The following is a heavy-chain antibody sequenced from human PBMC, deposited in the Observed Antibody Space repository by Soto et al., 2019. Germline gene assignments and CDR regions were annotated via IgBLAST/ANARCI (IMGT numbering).Heavy chain of an antibody. D-gene: IGHD3-3*01. CDR2: IKQDGSEK. CDR3: ARGEFDFWSGYWRYYYYGMDV. CDR1: GFTFSSYW. J-gene: IGHJ6*02. Sequence: GSLRLSCAASGFTFSSYWMSWVRQAPGKGLEWVANIKQDGSEKYYVDSVKGRFTISRDNAKNSLYLQMNSLRAEDTAVYYCARGEFDFWSGYWRYYYYGMDVWGQGTTVTVSS. V-gene: IGHV3-7*01.